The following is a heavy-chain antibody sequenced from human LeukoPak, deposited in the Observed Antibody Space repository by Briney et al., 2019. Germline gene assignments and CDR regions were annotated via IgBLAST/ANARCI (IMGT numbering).Heavy chain of an antibody. CDR3: ARGRGTSVYFDF. Sequence: PGGSLRLSCAASGFTFSSYSMNWVRQSPGKGLEWISYISSSSSALYYGDSVKGRFTISRDSATNSVSLQMDSLRPEDTADYYCARGRGTSVYFDFWGQGTLVTVSS. J-gene: IGHJ4*02. D-gene: IGHD3-16*01. CDR2: ISSSSSAL. CDR1: GFTFSSYS. V-gene: IGHV3-48*01.